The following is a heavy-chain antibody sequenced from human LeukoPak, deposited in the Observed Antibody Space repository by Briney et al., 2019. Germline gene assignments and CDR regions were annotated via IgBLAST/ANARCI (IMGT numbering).Heavy chain of an antibody. CDR2: IIPILALA. Sequence: SAKVSCQASAPTFSSYAISWVRQAPGQGLEWMGRIIPILALANYAQKFQGRVTITADKSTSTAYMELSSLRSEDTAVYYCARADVVVVKGTGDYYYGMDVWGQGTTVTVSS. CDR3: ARADVVVVKGTGDYYYGMDV. J-gene: IGHJ6*02. D-gene: IGHD2-15*01. V-gene: IGHV1-69*04. CDR1: APTFSSYA.